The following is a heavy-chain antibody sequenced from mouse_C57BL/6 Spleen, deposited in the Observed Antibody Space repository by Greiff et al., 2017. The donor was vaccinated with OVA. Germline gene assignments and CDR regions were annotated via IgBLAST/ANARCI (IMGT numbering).Heavy chain of an antibody. Sequence: VQLQQSGAELVRPGASVKLSCKASGYTFTDYYINWVKQRPGQGLEWIARIYPGSGNTYYNEKFKGKATLTAEKSSSTAYMQLSSLTSEDSAVYFCARGWFDYWGQGTTLTVSS. D-gene: IGHD3-3*01. J-gene: IGHJ2*01. V-gene: IGHV1-76*01. CDR1: GYTFTDYY. CDR2: IYPGSGNT. CDR3: ARGWFDY.